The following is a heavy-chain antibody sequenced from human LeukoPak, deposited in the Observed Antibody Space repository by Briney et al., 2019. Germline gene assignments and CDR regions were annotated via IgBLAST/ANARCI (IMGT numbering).Heavy chain of an antibody. CDR2: ISSGSSTI. J-gene: IGHJ4*02. CDR3: ARRAYYNDY. CDR1: GFTFSSYA. Sequence: PGGSLRLSCAASGFTFSSYAMSWVRQAPGKGLEWVSYISSGSSTICYADSVKGRFTISRDNAKNSLYLLLNSLRDEDTAVYYCARRAYYNDYWGQGTLVTVSS. D-gene: IGHD3-10*01. V-gene: IGHV3-48*02.